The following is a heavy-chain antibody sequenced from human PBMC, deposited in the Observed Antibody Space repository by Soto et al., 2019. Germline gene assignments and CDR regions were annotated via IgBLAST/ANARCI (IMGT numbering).Heavy chain of an antibody. V-gene: IGHV1-8*01. D-gene: IGHD6-19*01. J-gene: IGHJ1*01. CDR1: GYTFTSYD. Sequence: ASVKVSCKASGYTFTSYDINWVRQATGQGLEWMGWVNPNSGNTGYAQKFQGRVTMTRNTSISTAYMELSSLRSEDTAVYYCARAVAGTDAEYFQHWGQGTLVTVSS. CDR2: VNPNSGNT. CDR3: ARAVAGTDAEYFQH.